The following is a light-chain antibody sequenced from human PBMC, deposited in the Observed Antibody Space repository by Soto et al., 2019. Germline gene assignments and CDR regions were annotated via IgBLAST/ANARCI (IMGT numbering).Light chain of an antibody. CDR2: GNN. CDR3: ASWDDSLNAWV. Sequence: QSVLTQPPSASGTPGQRGIISCSGSNSNIGSNTVNWYQQLPGTAPKLLIYGNNQRPSGVPDRLSGSKSGTSASLAISGLQSEDEADYYCASWDDSLNAWVFGGGTKLTVL. J-gene: IGLJ3*02. CDR1: NSNIGSNT. V-gene: IGLV1-44*01.